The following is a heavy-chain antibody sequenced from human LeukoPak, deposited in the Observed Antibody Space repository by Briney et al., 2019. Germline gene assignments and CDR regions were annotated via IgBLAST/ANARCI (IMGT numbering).Heavy chain of an antibody. CDR1: GGSISSGGSR. CDR3: ARDWGTYFDY. D-gene: IGHD7-27*01. J-gene: IGHJ4*02. V-gene: IGHV4-31*03. CDR2: IYYSGST. Sequence: SETLSLTCNVSGGSISSGGSRWSWIRQHPGKGLEWIGYIYYSGSTYYNPSLESRLTMSVDTSKNQFSLHLTSVSAADTAVYYCARDWGTYFDYWGQGTLVTVSS.